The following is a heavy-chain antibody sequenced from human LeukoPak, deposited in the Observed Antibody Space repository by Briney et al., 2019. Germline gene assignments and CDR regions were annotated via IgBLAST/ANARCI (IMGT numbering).Heavy chain of an antibody. CDR2: INHTGNT. J-gene: IGHJ4*02. CDR3: ARARGAVAAYFDY. Sequence: SETLSLTFAVYGGSFSGYYWSWIRPPPGKGLEWIGEINHTGNTNYNPSLKSRVTISVDTSKNQFSLKLSSVTAADTAVYYCARARGAVAAYFDYWGQGTLVTVSS. CDR1: GGSFSGYY. V-gene: IGHV4-34*01. D-gene: IGHD6-19*01.